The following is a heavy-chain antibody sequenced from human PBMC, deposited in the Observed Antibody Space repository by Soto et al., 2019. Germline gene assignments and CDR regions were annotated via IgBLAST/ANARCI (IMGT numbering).Heavy chain of an antibody. Sequence: SETLSLTCTVSGGSISSYYWSWIRQPPGKGLEWIGYIYYSGSTNYNPSLKSRVTISVDTSKNQFSLKLSSVTAADTAVYYCARDPDDSSSSWYGYFDLWGRGTLVTVSS. CDR1: GGSISSYY. V-gene: IGHV4-59*01. J-gene: IGHJ2*01. CDR2: IYYSGST. D-gene: IGHD6-13*01. CDR3: ARDPDDSSSSWYGYFDL.